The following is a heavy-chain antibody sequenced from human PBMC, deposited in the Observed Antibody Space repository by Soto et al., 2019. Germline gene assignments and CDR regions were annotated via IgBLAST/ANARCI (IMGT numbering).Heavy chain of an antibody. CDR3: ARYGVVVPAAMGNYYYYYGMDV. V-gene: IGHV3-48*02. J-gene: IGHJ6*02. CDR2: ISSSSSTI. Sequence: GGSLRLSCAASGFTFSSYSMNWVRQAPGKGLEWVSYISSSSSTIYYADSVKGRFTISRDNAKNSLYLQMNSLRDEDTAVYYCARYGVVVPAAMGNYYYYYGMDVWGQGTTVTVSS. CDR1: GFTFSSYS. D-gene: IGHD2-2*01.